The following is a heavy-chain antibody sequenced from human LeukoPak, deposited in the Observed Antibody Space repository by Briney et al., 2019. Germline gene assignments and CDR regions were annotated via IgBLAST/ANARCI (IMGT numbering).Heavy chain of an antibody. CDR2: ISSSSSYI. Sequence: GGSLRLSCAASGFTFSSYSMNWVRQAPGKGLEWVSSISSSSSYIYYADSVKGRFTISRDNAKNSLYLQMNSLRAEDTAVYYCASQKAYYYDSSIDVGDYWGQGTLVTVSS. D-gene: IGHD3-22*01. J-gene: IGHJ4*02. V-gene: IGHV3-21*01. CDR3: ASQKAYYYDSSIDVGDY. CDR1: GFTFSSYS.